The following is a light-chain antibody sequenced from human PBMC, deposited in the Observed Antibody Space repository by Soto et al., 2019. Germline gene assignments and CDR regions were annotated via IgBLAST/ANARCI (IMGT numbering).Light chain of an antibody. CDR1: SSNIGNNY. Sequence: QSVLTQPPSVSVAPGQKVTISCSGSSSNIGNNYVSWYQQFPGTVPKLLVSDTNDRPSGIPDRFSASRSGTSATLGITGLQTGDEADYYCAVWDISLSGVLFGGGTKVTVL. CDR2: DTN. V-gene: IGLV1-51*01. J-gene: IGLJ2*01. CDR3: AVWDISLSGVL.